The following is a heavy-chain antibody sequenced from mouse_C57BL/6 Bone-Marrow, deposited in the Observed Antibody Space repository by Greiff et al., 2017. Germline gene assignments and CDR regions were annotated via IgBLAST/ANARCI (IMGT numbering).Heavy chain of an antibody. V-gene: IGHV1-74*01. Sequence: QVQLQQPGAELVKPGASVKVSCKASGYTFTSYWMHWVKQRPGQGLEWIGRIHPSDSDTNYNQQFKGKATLTVDKSSSTAYMPLSSLTSEDSAVYYCAMEGIYYDYERLVPYAMDYWGKGTSVTVSS. CDR2: IHPSDSDT. D-gene: IGHD2-4*01. CDR3: AMEGIYYDYERLVPYAMDY. CDR1: GYTFTSYW. J-gene: IGHJ4*01.